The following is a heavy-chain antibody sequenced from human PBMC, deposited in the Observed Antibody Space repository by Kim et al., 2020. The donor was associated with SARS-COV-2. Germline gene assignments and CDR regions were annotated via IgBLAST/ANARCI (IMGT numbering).Heavy chain of an antibody. Sequence: SVKVSCKASGGTFSSYAISWVRQAPGQGLEWMGGIIPIFGTANYAQKFQGRVTITADESTSTAYMELSSLRSEDTAVYYSAGRDPTIFGVVTERHYYGMDVWGQGTTVTVSS. V-gene: IGHV1-69*13. CDR2: IIPIFGTA. D-gene: IGHD3-3*01. CDR1: GGTFSSYA. CDR3: AGRDPTIFGVVTERHYYGMDV. J-gene: IGHJ6*02.